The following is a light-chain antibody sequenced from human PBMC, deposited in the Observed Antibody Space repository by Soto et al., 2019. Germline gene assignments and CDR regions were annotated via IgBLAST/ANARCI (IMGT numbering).Light chain of an antibody. CDR3: SSYTSSTTRV. J-gene: IGLJ3*02. Sequence: QSALTQPASVSGSPGQSITISCTGTSSDVGGFNYVSWYQQYPGKAPKLMIYSVSNRPSGVSNRFSGSKSGNTASLTISGPQAEDEADYYCSSYTSSTTRVFGGGTKVTVL. CDR2: SVS. CDR1: SSDVGGFNY. V-gene: IGLV2-14*01.